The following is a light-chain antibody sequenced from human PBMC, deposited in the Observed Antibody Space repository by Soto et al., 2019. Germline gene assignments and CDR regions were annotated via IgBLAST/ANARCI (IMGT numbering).Light chain of an antibody. CDR2: AAS. CDR3: QQYNNWPPIT. Sequence: EIVMTQSPATLSVSPGERATLSCRASQSVGNNLAWYQQKPGQAPSLLIYAASNLQSGVPSRFSGSGSGTEFTLTISSLQSEDFAVYYCQQYNNWPPITFGQGTRLEIK. J-gene: IGKJ5*01. CDR1: QSVGNN. V-gene: IGKV3-15*01.